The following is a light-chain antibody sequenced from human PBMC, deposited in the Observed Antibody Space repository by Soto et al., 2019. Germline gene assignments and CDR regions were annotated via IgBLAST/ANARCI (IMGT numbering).Light chain of an antibody. CDR2: EVS. CDR1: SSDVGSYNY. V-gene: IGLV2-8*01. J-gene: IGLJ2*01. CDR3: SSYAGSKNVV. Sequence: QSALTQPPSASGSPGQSVTIFCTGTSSDVGSYNYVSWYQQHPGQAPKLIIYEVSKRPSGVPDRFSGSKSGNTASLTVSGLQAEDEADYYCSSYAGSKNVVFGGGTKVTVL.